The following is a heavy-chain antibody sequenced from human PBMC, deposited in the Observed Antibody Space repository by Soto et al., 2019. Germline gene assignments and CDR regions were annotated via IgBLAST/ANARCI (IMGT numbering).Heavy chain of an antibody. Sequence: SETLSLTCAVYGGSFSDYYWSWIRQPPGKGLEWIGEINHSGSTNYNPSLKSRVTISVDTSKNQFSLKLSSVTAADTAVYYCAREARYYASGRFWWFDPWGQGTLVTVSS. V-gene: IGHV4-34*01. CDR1: GGSFSDYY. CDR3: AREARYYASGRFWWFDP. D-gene: IGHD3-10*01. CDR2: INHSGST. J-gene: IGHJ5*02.